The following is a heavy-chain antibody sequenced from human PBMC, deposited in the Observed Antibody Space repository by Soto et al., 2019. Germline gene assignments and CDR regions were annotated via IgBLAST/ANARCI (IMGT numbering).Heavy chain of an antibody. D-gene: IGHD3-3*01. CDR3: ARDRIPYYDFWSAYVREAFDI. CDR1: GFTFSSYT. CDR2: ISYDGSNK. V-gene: IGHV3-30-3*01. Sequence: GGSLRLSCAASGFTFSSYTIHWVRQAPGKGLEWVALISYDGSNKYYADSVKGRFTISRDNSKNTLFLQMNGLRAEDTAVYYGARDRIPYYDFWSAYVREAFDIWGQGTMVTVSS. J-gene: IGHJ3*02.